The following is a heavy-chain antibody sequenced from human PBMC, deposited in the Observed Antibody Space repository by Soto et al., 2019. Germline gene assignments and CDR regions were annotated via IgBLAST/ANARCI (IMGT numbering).Heavy chain of an antibody. CDR1: GYSFTTYW. CDR2: IYPGNSDS. V-gene: IGHV5-51*01. Sequence: GESLKISCKGSGYSFTTYWIAWVRQIPGKGLEWMGIIYPGNSDSRYSPSFQGQVTIPADKSIDTAYLQWSSLRASDTAIYYCARHDREAPSRSRVLDYWGQGTLVTVSS. D-gene: IGHD2-2*01. CDR3: ARHDREAPSRSRVLDY. J-gene: IGHJ4*02.